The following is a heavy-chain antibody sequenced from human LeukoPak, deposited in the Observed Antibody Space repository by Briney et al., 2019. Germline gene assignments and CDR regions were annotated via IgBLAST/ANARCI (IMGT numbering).Heavy chain of an antibody. CDR3: ARVQYGGNAFDY. V-gene: IGHV3-33*01. CDR1: GFTFSSYG. CDR2: IWYDGSNK. D-gene: IGHD4-23*01. Sequence: PGRSLRLSCAASGFTFSSYGMHWVRQAPGKGLEWVAVIWYDGSNKYYADSVKGRFTISRDNSKNTLYLQMNSLRAEDTAVYYCARVQYGGNAFDYWGQGTLVTVSS. J-gene: IGHJ4*02.